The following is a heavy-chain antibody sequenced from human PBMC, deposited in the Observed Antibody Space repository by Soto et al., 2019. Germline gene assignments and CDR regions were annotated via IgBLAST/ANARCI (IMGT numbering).Heavy chain of an antibody. D-gene: IGHD6-25*01. Sequence: QVRLQQWGAGLLKPSDTLSLTCAVYGGSFSGYYWTWVRQPPGKGLEWIGGVNHSGSTNQNPSLQSRVTISVDTSKNQFSLKLKSVTAADTAVYYCARGITTIPAVQGDAPANCYFDSWGLGTLVTVSS. CDR1: GGSFSGYY. CDR2: VNHSGST. J-gene: IGHJ4*02. V-gene: IGHV4-34*02. CDR3: ARGITTIPAVQGDAPANCYFDS.